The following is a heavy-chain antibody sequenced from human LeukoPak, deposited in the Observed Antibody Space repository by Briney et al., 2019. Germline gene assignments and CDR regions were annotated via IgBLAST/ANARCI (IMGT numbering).Heavy chain of an antibody. V-gene: IGHV1-2*02. D-gene: IGHD6-19*01. J-gene: IGHJ5*02. Sequence: ASVKVSCKASGYTFTGYYMHWVRQAPGQGLEWMGWINPNSGGTNYAQKFQGRVTMTRDTSISTAYMELSRLRSDDTAVYYCARAPRIAVAGGWFDPWGQGTLVTVSS. CDR1: GYTFTGYY. CDR2: INPNSGGT. CDR3: ARAPRIAVAGGWFDP.